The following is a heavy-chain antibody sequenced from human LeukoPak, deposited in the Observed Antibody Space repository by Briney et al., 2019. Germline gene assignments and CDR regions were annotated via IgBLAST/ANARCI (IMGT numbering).Heavy chain of an antibody. V-gene: IGHV4-59*01. D-gene: IGHD3-22*01. CDR1: AGSMSNYC. J-gene: IGHJ1*01. CDR3: ARLSSGRPHEYFQH. CDR2: IYSSGST. Sequence: SETLSLTCTVSAGSMSNYCWSWVRQPPGKGLEWIAYIYSSGSTNYNPSLKSRATISLDTSKNQFSLKLTSVTAADTAVYYCARLSSGRPHEYFQHWGQGTLVTVSS.